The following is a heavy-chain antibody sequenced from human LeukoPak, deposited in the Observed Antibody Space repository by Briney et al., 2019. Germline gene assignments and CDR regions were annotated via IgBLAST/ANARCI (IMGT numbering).Heavy chain of an antibody. D-gene: IGHD3-22*01. CDR2: IYYSGST. Sequence: SETLSLACTVSGGSISSSSYYWGWIRQPPGKGLEWIGSIYYSGSTYYNPSLKSRVTISVDTSKNQFSLKLSSVTAAETAVYYCARCYYDSSGYYQPRIFDYRGQGTLVTVSS. V-gene: IGHV4-39*01. CDR3: ARCYYDSSGYYQPRIFDY. CDR1: GGSISSSSYY. J-gene: IGHJ4*02.